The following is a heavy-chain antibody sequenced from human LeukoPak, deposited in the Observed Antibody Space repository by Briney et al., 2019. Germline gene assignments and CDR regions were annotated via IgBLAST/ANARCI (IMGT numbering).Heavy chain of an antibody. J-gene: IGHJ5*02. V-gene: IGHV1-24*01. CDR2: FDPEDGET. CDR3: ATDALRAPSREMNWFDP. D-gene: IGHD3-16*01. CDR1: GYTLTELS. Sequence: ASVKVSRKVSGYTLTELSMHWVRQAPGKGLEWMGGFDPEDGETIYAQKFQGRVTMTEDTSTDTAYMELSSLRSEDTAVYYCATDALRAPSREMNWFDPWGQGTLVTVSS.